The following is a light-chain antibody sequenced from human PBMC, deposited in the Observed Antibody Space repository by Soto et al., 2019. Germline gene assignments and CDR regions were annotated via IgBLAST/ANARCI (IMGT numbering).Light chain of an antibody. CDR3: SSYTSSSTPYV. CDR2: EVS. J-gene: IGLJ1*01. V-gene: IGLV2-14*01. Sequence: QSALTQPASVSGSPGQSSTLSCTGTSSDVGGYNYVSWYQQHPGKAPKLMIYEVSNRPSGVSNRFSGSKSGNTASLTISGLQAEDEADYYCSSYTSSSTPYVFGTGTKLTVL. CDR1: SSDVGGYNY.